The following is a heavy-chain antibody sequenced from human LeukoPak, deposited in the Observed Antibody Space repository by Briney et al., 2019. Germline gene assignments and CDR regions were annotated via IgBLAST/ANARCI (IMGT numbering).Heavy chain of an antibody. CDR1: GFTFSTYS. J-gene: IGHJ5*02. CDR3: ARDDGRWYSSNWFDP. CDR2: ISSSSSHI. D-gene: IGHD4-23*01. V-gene: IGHV3-21*01. Sequence: GGSLRLSCAASGFTFSTYSMNRVRQAPGKGLEWVSSISSSSSHIYYAGSVKGRFTISRDNAKNSLYLQMNSLRAEDTAVYYCARDDGRWYSSNWFDPWGQGTLVTVSS.